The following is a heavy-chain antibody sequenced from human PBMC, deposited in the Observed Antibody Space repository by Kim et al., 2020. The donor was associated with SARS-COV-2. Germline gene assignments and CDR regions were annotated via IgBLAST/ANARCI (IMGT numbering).Heavy chain of an antibody. Sequence: SLKSRVTISVDTSKNQFSLRLSSVTAADTAMYDCARDIANYYESVGSFDPWGQGTLVTVSS. D-gene: IGHD3-22*01. V-gene: IGHV4-39*07. CDR3: ARDIANYYESVGSFDP. J-gene: IGHJ5*02.